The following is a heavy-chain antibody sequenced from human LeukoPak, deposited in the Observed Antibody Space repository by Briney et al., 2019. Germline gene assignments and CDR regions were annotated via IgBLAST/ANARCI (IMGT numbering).Heavy chain of an antibody. J-gene: IGHJ4*02. CDR1: DFSINSSDYY. Sequence: PSETLFLTCSVSDFSINSSDYYWGWIRQTPGKGLEWIASISYTGNTYHNPSLESRVLISVDTSKNQFSLRLTSVSAADTAVYYCVRQSFTRDYFGGYYWGRGTLVTVSS. D-gene: IGHD2/OR15-2a*01. CDR2: ISYTGNT. V-gene: IGHV4-39*01. CDR3: VRQSFTRDYFGGYY.